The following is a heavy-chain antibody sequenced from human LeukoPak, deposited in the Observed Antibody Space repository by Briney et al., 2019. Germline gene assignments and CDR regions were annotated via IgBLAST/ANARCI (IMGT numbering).Heavy chain of an antibody. V-gene: IGHV1-3*01. Sequence: ASVKVFCQASGYNFTYYGVHWGRQAPGPRPEWIGWINAGNGDTKYSQNFQGRVTITRDTSASTAYMELSSLTSEDTALYYCARDDCGDTCYPGGYWGQGTLVTVSS. J-gene: IGHJ4*02. CDR2: INAGNGDT. D-gene: IGHD2-21*01. CDR3: ARDDCGDTCYPGGY. CDR1: GYNFTYYG.